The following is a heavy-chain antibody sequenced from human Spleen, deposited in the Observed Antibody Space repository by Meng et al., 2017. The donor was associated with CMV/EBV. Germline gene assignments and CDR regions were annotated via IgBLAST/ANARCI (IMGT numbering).Heavy chain of an antibody. CDR2: IYSSGATS. CDR1: GASISSGGYY. J-gene: IGHJ6*02. D-gene: IGHD2-2*01. CDR3: ARERGREFCNSTSCMSIPSYNYGMDV. Sequence: GSLRLSCTVPGASISSGGYYWAWIRQSPGKGLEWIGSIYSSGATSYYNPSLRIRATISLDTSKNQFSLKLKSVTAADTAVYYCARERGREFCNSTSCMSIPSYNYGMDVWGQGTTVTVSS. V-gene: IGHV4-39*02.